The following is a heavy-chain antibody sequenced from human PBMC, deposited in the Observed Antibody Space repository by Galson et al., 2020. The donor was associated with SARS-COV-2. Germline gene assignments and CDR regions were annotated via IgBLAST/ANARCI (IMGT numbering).Heavy chain of an antibody. V-gene: IGHV5-51*01. CDR3: ARRNYDFWSGYSVNPKGPADYYYYDMDV. CDR1: GYSFTSYW. CDR2: IYPGDSDT. Sequence: GESLKISCKGSGYSFTSYWIGWVRQMPGKGLEWMGIIYPGDSDTRYSPSFQGQVTISADKSISTAYLQWSSLKASDTAMYYCARRNYDFWSGYSVNPKGPADYYYYDMDVWGKGTTVTVSS. D-gene: IGHD3-3*01. J-gene: IGHJ6*03.